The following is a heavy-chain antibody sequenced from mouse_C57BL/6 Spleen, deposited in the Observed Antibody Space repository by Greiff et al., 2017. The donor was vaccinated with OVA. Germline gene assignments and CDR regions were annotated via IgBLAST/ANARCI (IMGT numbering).Heavy chain of an antibody. Sequence: QVQLQQPGAELVMPGASVKLSCKASGYTFTSYWMHWVKQRPGQGLEWIGEIDPSDSYTNYNQKFKGKSTLTVDKSSSTAYKQLSSLTSEDSAVYYCARGSTVVANYYAMDYWGQGTSVTVSS. D-gene: IGHD1-1*01. CDR1: GYTFTSYW. J-gene: IGHJ4*01. CDR3: ARGSTVVANYYAMDY. CDR2: IDPSDSYT. V-gene: IGHV1-69*01.